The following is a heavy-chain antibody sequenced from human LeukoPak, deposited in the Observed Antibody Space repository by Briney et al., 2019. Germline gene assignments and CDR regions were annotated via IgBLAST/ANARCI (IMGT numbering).Heavy chain of an antibody. CDR3: ARAGKVVVAAAD. CDR2: IIPIFGTA. D-gene: IGHD2-15*01. V-gene: IGHV1-69*05. J-gene: IGHJ4*02. Sequence: RASVKVSCKASGGTFSSYAISWVRQAPGQGPEWMGRIIPIFGTANYAQKFQGRVTITTDKSTSTAYMELSRLRSEDRAGYYVARAGKVVVAAADWGQGTLVTVSS. CDR1: GGTFSSYA.